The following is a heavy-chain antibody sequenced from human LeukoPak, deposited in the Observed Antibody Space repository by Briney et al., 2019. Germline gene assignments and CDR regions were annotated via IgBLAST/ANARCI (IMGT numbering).Heavy chain of an antibody. V-gene: IGHV3-66*01. CDR1: GFTVSSNY. CDR2: IYAGGNT. Sequence: GGSLRLSCVVSGFTVSSNYMNWVRQAPGKGLEWVSLIYAGGNTYYADSVKDRFTISRDNSRNTLYLQMNSLRAEDTAVYYCARDDPWGGGMGVWGQGTTVTVSS. J-gene: IGHJ6*02. D-gene: IGHD3-10*01. CDR3: ARDDPWGGGMGV.